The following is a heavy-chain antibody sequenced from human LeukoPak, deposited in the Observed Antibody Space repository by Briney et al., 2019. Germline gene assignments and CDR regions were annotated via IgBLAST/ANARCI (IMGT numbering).Heavy chain of an antibody. D-gene: IGHD3-22*01. CDR1: GFNFSTHL. J-gene: IGHJ4*02. V-gene: IGHV3-23*01. Sequence: HSGGSLRLSCTGSGFNFSTHLMTWVRQVPGKEPEWISSVSGAGTDTYYADSVKGRFIVFRDDSKSTIHLLLNGLRVENTATYFCARDQWFDGFDLWGQGTLATVSS. CDR3: ARDQWFDGFDL. CDR2: VSGAGTDT.